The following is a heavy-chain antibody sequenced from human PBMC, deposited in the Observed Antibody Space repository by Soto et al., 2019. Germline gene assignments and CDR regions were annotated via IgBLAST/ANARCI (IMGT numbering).Heavy chain of an antibody. CDR3: ARSTGICYEWLIQESLDF. CDR2: IIPIFGKA. D-gene: IGHD5-12*01. J-gene: IGHJ4*02. CDR1: GGTFSSYA. V-gene: IGHV1-69*13. Sequence: GASVKVSCKASGGTFSSYAISWVRQAPGQGLEWMGGIIPIFGKANYAQKFQGRVTITADESTSTAYMELSSLRSEDTAVYYCARSTGICYEWLIQESLDFSGQALLVTVSS.